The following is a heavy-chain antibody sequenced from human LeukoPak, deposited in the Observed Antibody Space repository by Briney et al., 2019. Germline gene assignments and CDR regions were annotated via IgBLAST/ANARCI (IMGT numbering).Heavy chain of an antibody. Sequence: GASVKVSCKASGGTFSSYAISWVRQAPGQGLEWMGGIIPIFGAANYAQKFQGRVTITTDESTSTAYMELSSLRSEDTAVYYCARGRRITMVRGVIGAFDIWGQGTMVTVSS. CDR3: ARGRRITMVRGVIGAFDI. J-gene: IGHJ3*02. CDR2: IIPIFGAA. V-gene: IGHV1-69*05. CDR1: GGTFSSYA. D-gene: IGHD3-10*01.